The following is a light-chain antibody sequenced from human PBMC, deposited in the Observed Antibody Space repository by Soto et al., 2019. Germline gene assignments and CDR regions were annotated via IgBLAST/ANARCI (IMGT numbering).Light chain of an antibody. J-gene: IGKJ1*01. Sequence: EIVVMQSPAALSVCPLERATLSCRASQIIANNLAWYQQKPGQAPRLLIYGASTRAPGIPARFSGSGSGTEFTLTISSLQSEDFAVYYCQHYNNWPPWTFGQGTKV. CDR1: QIIANN. CDR2: GAS. V-gene: IGKV3-15*01. CDR3: QHYNNWPPWT.